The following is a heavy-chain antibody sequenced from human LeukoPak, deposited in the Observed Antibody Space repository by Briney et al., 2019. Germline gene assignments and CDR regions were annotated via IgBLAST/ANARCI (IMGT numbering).Heavy chain of an antibody. Sequence: GGSLRLSCAAPGFTFSNAWMSWVRQAPGKGLEWVGRIKSKTDGGTTDYAAPVKGRFTISRDDSENTLYLQMNSLKTEDTAAYYCTTWELLPLRYFDYWGQGTLVTVSS. J-gene: IGHJ4*02. CDR1: GFTFSNAW. CDR2: IKSKTDGGTT. CDR3: TTWELLPLRYFDY. V-gene: IGHV3-15*01. D-gene: IGHD1-26*01.